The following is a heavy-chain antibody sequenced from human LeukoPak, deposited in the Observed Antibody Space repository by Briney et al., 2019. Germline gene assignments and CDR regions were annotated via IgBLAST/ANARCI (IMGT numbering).Heavy chain of an antibody. J-gene: IGHJ6*02. CDR1: GYTFTNFY. V-gene: IGHV1-46*01. Sequence: GASVKVSCKTSGYTFTNFYMHWVRQAPGQGLEWMGIINPSGANTGYAQKFQGRVTMTRDTSTSTVYMELSSLRSEDTAVYYCAKGYYDSSGYRPAYYYYGMDVWGQGTTVTVSS. D-gene: IGHD3-22*01. CDR2: INPSGANT. CDR3: AKGYYDSSGYRPAYYYYGMDV.